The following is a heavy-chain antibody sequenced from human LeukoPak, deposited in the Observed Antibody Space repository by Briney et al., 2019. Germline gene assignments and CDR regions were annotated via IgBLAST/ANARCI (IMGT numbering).Heavy chain of an antibody. CDR3: ARVVSYYDSSGLGGRYYYYMDV. CDR2: IKQDGSEK. V-gene: IGHV3-7*01. J-gene: IGHJ6*03. CDR1: GFTFSSYW. Sequence: PGGSLRLSCAASGFTFSSYWMSWVRQAPGKGLEWVANIKQDGSEKYYVDSVKGRFTISRDNAKNSLYLQMNSLRAEDTAVYYCARVVSYYDSSGLGGRYYYYMDVWGKGTTVTVSS. D-gene: IGHD3-22*01.